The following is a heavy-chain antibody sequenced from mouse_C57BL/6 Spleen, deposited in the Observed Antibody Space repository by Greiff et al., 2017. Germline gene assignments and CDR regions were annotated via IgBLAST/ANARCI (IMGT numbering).Heavy chain of an antibody. V-gene: IGHV5-17*01. CDR1: GFTFSDYG. J-gene: IGHJ4*01. D-gene: IGHD2-4*01. Sequence: EVKVVESGGGLVKPGGSLKLSCAASGFTFSDYGMHWVRQAPEKGLEWVAYISSGSSTIYYADTVKGRFTISRDNAKNTLFLQMTSLRSEDTAMYYCGGGYDYDGAMDYWGQGTSVTVSS. CDR3: GGGYDYDGAMDY. CDR2: ISSGSSTI.